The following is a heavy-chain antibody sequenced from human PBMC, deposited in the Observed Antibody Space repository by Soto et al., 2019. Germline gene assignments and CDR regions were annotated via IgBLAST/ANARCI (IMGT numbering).Heavy chain of an antibody. CDR2: SYHSGSP. CDR1: GYSISSGYY. CDR3: ARDTIFGGANYHYGMDV. V-gene: IGHV4-38-2*01. D-gene: IGHD3-3*01. J-gene: IGHJ6*02. Sequence: SETLSLTCAVSGYSISSGYYWGWIRQPPGKGLEWIGSSYHSGSPYYNPSLKSRVTISVDTSKNQFSLKVRSVTAADTAVYYCARDTIFGGANYHYGMDVWGQGTTVTVSS.